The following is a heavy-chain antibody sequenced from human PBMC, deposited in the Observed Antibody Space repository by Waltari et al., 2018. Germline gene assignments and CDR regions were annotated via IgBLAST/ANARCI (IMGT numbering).Heavy chain of an antibody. CDR3: ARGGIAAAADFDY. CDR1: GISFTNYA. CDR2: ISSHGSNR. Sequence: QVQLVESGGGVVQPGRSLRLSCAASGISFTNYAMPWVRQAPGKGLEWVAIISSHGSNRYYAESVKGRFTISRDSSKNTLFLQMNSLRGEDTAVYYCARGGIAAAADFDYWGQGTLVTVSS. V-gene: IGHV3-30*03. D-gene: IGHD6-13*01. J-gene: IGHJ4*02.